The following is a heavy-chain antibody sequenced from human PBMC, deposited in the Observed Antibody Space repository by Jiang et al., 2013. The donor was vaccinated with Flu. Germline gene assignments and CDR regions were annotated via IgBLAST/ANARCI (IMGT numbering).Heavy chain of an antibody. CDR2: IYPGDSDT. CDR3: ARRAGPLGGYGPIFDY. V-gene: IGHV5-51*01. D-gene: IGHD5-12*01. Sequence: GAEVKKPGESLKISCKGSGYSFTSYWIGWVRQMPGKGLEWMGIIYPGDSDTRYSPSFQGQVTISADKSISTAYLQWSSLKASDTAMYCCARRAGPLGGYGPIFDYWGQGTLVTVSS. CDR1: GYSFTSYW. J-gene: IGHJ4*02.